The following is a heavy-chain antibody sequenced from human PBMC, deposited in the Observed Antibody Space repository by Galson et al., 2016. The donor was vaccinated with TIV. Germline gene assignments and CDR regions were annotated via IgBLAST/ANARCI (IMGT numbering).Heavy chain of an antibody. D-gene: IGHD5-18*01. V-gene: IGHV1-69*13. CDR3: ASDRNTAFDTYHQYYGMDV. CDR1: GGTFSSYV. Sequence: SVKVSCKASGGTFSSYVFNWVRLAPGQGLEWMGGIIPLFRTTNYAPKFQGRVTITADESTNTAYMELNSLKYGDTAVYYCASDRNTAFDTYHQYYGMDVWGQGTTVT. CDR2: IIPLFRTT. J-gene: IGHJ6*02.